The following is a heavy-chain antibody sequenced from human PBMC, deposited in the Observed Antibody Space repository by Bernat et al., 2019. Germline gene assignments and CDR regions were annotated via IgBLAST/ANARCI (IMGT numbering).Heavy chain of an antibody. Sequence: EVQLVESGGGLVKPGGSLRLSCAASGFTFSNAWMSWVRQAPGKGLEWVGRIKSKTDGGTTDYAAPVKGRFTISRDDSKNTLYLQMNSLKTEDTAVYYCTTDLRGYSYGDNFGYWGQGTLVTVSS. CDR3: TTDLRGYSYGDNFGY. V-gene: IGHV3-15*01. CDR2: IKSKTDGGTT. D-gene: IGHD5-18*01. J-gene: IGHJ4*02. CDR1: GFTFSNAW.